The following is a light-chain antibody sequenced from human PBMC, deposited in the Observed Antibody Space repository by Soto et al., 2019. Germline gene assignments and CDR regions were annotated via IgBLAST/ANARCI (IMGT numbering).Light chain of an antibody. CDR3: QQYSSSPPELT. Sequence: EIVLTQSPGTLSVSPGERVTLSCRASQSVSSNYLAWYQQRPGQAPRLLIFGASYRATGIPDRFSGSGSGTDFTLTISRLEPEDFAVYYCQQYSSSPPELTFGPGTKVDIK. V-gene: IGKV3-20*01. J-gene: IGKJ3*01. CDR1: QSVSSNY. CDR2: GAS.